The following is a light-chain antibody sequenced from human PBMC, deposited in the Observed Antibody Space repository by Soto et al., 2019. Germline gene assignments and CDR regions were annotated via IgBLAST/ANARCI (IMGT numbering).Light chain of an antibody. CDR1: QTVSSNH. CDR3: QQYGSSPFT. V-gene: IGKV3-20*01. J-gene: IGKJ3*01. CDR2: GAS. Sequence: DIVLTQSPGTLSLSPGERATLSCRASQTVSSNHLAWYQQKRGQAPRLLIYGASSRAAAIPDRFRGSGSGTDFTLIISSLAPEDFAVYYCQQYGSSPFTFVPGTAVDIK.